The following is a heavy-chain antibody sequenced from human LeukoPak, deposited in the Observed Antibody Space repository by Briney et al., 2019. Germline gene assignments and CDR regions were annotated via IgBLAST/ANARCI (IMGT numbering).Heavy chain of an antibody. V-gene: IGHV1-2*02. J-gene: IGHJ5*02. Sequence: ASVKVSCKTSGYSFTDYYMHWVRQAPGQGPEWMGWINPNSGGTSAAQKFQGRVTMTRDTSITTVYMEVSWLTSDDTAIYYCARADRLHGGPYLIGPWGQGTLVTVSS. CDR3: ARADRLHGGPYLIGP. CDR2: INPNSGGT. CDR1: GYSFTDYY. D-gene: IGHD2-21*01.